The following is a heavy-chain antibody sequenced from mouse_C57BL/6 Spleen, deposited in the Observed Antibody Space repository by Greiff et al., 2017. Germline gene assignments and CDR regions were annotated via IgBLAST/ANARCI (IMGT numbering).Heavy chain of an antibody. V-gene: IGHV1-81*01. J-gene: IGHJ2*01. CDR1: GYTFTSYG. CDR2: LYPRSGNT. Sequence: VQLQQSGAELARPGASVKLSCKASGYTFTSYGISWVKQRTGPGLEWIGELYPRSGNTYYNEKFKGKATLTADKSSSTAYMELRSLTSEDSAVYFGARWSYDYDGYFDYWGQGTTLTVSS. D-gene: IGHD2-4*01. CDR3: ARWSYDYDGYFDY.